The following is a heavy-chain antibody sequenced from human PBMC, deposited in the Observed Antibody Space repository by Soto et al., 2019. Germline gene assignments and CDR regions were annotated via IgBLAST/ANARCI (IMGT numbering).Heavy chain of an antibody. CDR2: IWYDGSKK. CDR1: GFTFSSYG. J-gene: IGHJ4*02. Sequence: QLQLVESGGGVVQPGRSLRLSCAASGFTFSSYGMHWVRQAPGKGLEWVAVIWYDGSKKYYADSVKGRFTISRDNSKNTLYLQMNSLRAEDTAVYYCARDGYCSGGSCYSVPVFDYWGQGTLVTASS. CDR3: ARDGYCSGGSCYSVPVFDY. D-gene: IGHD2-15*01. V-gene: IGHV3-33*01.